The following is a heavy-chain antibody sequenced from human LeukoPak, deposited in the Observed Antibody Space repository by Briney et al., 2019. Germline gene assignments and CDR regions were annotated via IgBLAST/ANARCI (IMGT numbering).Heavy chain of an antibody. CDR3: ARVGYSSGWYFDY. V-gene: IGHV1-69*05. D-gene: IGHD6-19*01. Sequence: ASVKVSCKASGGTFRSYAISWVRQAPGQGLEWMGRIIPIFGTANYAQKFQGRVTITTDESTSTAYMELSSLRSEDTAVYYCARVGYSSGWYFDYWGQGTLVTVCS. CDR2: IIPIFGTA. J-gene: IGHJ4*02. CDR1: GGTFRSYA.